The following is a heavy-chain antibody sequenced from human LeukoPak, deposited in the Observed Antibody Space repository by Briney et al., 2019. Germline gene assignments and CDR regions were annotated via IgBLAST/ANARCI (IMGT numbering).Heavy chain of an antibody. CDR3: ARLWFEGY. V-gene: IGHV1-18*04. D-gene: IGHD3-10*01. CDR2: ISAYNGNT. CDR1: GYTFTGYY. Sequence: ASVKVSCKASGYTFTGYYIHWVRQAPGQGLEWMGWISAYNGNTKYPQKLQGRVTMTTDTSTSTAYMELSSLRSEDTAVYYCARLWFEGYWGQGTLVTVSS. J-gene: IGHJ4*02.